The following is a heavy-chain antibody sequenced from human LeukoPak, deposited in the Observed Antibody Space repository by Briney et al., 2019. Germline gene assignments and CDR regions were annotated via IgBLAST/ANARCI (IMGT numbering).Heavy chain of an antibody. D-gene: IGHD2-2*01. CDR2: MNTDGSVT. V-gene: IGHV3-74*01. CDR1: GFTFSSHW. Sequence: GGSLRLSCAASGFTFSSHWMYWVRQAPGKGLEWVSRMNTDGSVTSYADSVKGRFTISRDNAKNTLYLQMNSLRTEDTAVYFCARHAHLSRLLDYWGQGTLVTVFS. CDR3: ARHAHLSRLLDY. J-gene: IGHJ4*02.